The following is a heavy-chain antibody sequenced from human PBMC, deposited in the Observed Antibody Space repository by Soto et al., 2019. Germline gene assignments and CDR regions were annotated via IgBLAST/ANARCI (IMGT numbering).Heavy chain of an antibody. CDR3: AKTSMRGGYFAYDLDY. J-gene: IGHJ4*02. Sequence: ASVKVSCKAFGYTFGSYGISWVRQAPGQGLEWMGWISAYNGNTNYAHQLQGRVTLTTDTSTSTAYMELRSLRSDDTAVYFCAKTSMRGGYFAYDLDYWGQGTLVTVSS. V-gene: IGHV1-18*04. D-gene: IGHD5-12*01. CDR1: GYTFGSYG. CDR2: ISAYNGNT.